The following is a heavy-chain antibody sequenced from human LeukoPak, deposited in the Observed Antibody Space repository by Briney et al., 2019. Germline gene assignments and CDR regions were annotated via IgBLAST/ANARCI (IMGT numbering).Heavy chain of an antibody. D-gene: IGHD1-26*01. CDR1: GYTFTGYY. V-gene: IGHV1-2*02. J-gene: IGHJ4*02. CDR3: ARGSTVGATESLGFDY. Sequence: ASVKVSCKASGYTFTGYYIHWVRQAPGQGLEWMGWISPNSGDTHYAQKFQGRVTMTRDTSISTAYMELSRLRSDDTAMYYCARGSTVGATESLGFDYWGQGAPVTVSS. CDR2: ISPNSGDT.